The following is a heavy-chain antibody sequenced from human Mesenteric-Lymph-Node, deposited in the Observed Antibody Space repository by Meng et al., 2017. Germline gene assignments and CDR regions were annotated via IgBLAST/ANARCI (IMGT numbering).Heavy chain of an antibody. V-gene: IGHV4-30-4*01. Sequence: VQLQESGPGLVNPPHTLSPTCTVSGGSISSGDYYWSWIRQPPGKGLELIGHIYYSGSTSYNPSLKSRVTISVDTSNNQFSLKLSSVTAADTAVYYCARVGWRQWSFDLWGQGTLVTVSS. J-gene: IGHJ5*02. CDR2: IYYSGST. CDR1: GGSISSGDYY. D-gene: IGHD5-12*01. CDR3: ARVGWRQWSFDL.